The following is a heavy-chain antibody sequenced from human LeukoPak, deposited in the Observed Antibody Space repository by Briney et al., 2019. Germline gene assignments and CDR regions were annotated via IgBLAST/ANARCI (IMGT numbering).Heavy chain of an antibody. CDR3: AKLEEGSGSYFDY. J-gene: IGHJ4*02. CDR1: GGSFSGYY. CDR2: ISGSGGST. Sequence: ETLSLTCAVYGGSFSGYYWSWVRQAPGKGLEWVSAISGSGGSTYYADSVKGRFTISRDNSKNTLYLQMNGLRAEDTAVYYCAKLEEGSGSYFDYWGQGTLVTVSS. V-gene: IGHV3-23*01. D-gene: IGHD1-26*01.